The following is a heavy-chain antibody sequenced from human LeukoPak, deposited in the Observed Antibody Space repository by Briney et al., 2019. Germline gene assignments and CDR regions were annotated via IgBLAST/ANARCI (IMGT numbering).Heavy chain of an antibody. CDR3: ARDGYRLSGYFYYMDV. V-gene: IGHV1-18*01. CDR1: GYTFTSYG. CDR2: ISAYNGNT. J-gene: IGHJ6*03. D-gene: IGHD2-2*03. Sequence: ASVKVSCKASGYTFTSYGISWVRQAPGQGLEWMGWISAYNGNTKYAQKFQGRVTMTTDTSTSTAYMELRSLRSDDTAVYYCARDGYRLSGYFYYMDVWGKGTTVTVSS.